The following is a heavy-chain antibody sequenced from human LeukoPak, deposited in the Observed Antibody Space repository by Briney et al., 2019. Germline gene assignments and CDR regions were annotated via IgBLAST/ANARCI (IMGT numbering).Heavy chain of an antibody. Sequence: GGSLRLSCAASGFTFSSYSMNWVRQAPGKGLEWVSSISSSSSYIYYADSVKGRFTISRDNAKNSLYLQMNSLRAEDTALYYCARGEYSSGWYSYYYYMDVWGKGTTVTVSS. CDR2: ISSSSSYI. V-gene: IGHV3-21*04. J-gene: IGHJ6*03. D-gene: IGHD6-19*01. CDR3: ARGEYSSGWYSYYYYMDV. CDR1: GFTFSSYS.